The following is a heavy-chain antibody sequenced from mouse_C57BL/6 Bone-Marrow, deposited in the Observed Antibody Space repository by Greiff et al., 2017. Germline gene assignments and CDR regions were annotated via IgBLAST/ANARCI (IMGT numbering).Heavy chain of an antibody. Sequence: VQLQQSGAELARPGASVKLSCKASGYTFTSYGISWVKQRTGQGLEWIGEIYPRSGNTYYNEKFKGKATLTADKSSSTAYMELRSLTSEDSAVYFRARRYYGSSYYYYAMDYWGQGTSVTVSS. V-gene: IGHV1-81*01. J-gene: IGHJ4*01. D-gene: IGHD1-1*01. CDR3: ARRYYGSSYYYYAMDY. CDR2: IYPRSGNT. CDR1: GYTFTSYG.